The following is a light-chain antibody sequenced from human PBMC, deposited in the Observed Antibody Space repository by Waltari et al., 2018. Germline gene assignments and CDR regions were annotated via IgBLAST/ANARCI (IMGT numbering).Light chain of an antibody. CDR2: KAS. CDR3: QQYNSYPWT. V-gene: IGKV1-5*03. Sequence: DIQMTHSPSTLPASVGDRVTITCRASQSISSWLAWYQQKPGKAPKLLIYKASSLESGVPSRFSGSGSGTEFTLTISSLQPDDFATYYCQQYNSYPWTFGQGTKVEIK. J-gene: IGKJ1*01. CDR1: QSISSW.